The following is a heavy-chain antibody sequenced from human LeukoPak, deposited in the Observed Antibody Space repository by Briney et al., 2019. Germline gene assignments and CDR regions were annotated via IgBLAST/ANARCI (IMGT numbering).Heavy chain of an antibody. Sequence: SETLSLTCSVSGGSFTSYYWSWIRQPPGKGLEVIGCIEDSGSTHYNPSLKSRVTMSVDTSRNQFSLKLNSVTAADTAVYYCARVQPSGYYSDFDYWGQGTLVTVSS. CDR3: ARVQPSGYYSDFDY. CDR2: IEDSGST. J-gene: IGHJ4*02. CDR1: GGSFTSYY. D-gene: IGHD5-12*01. V-gene: IGHV4-59*01.